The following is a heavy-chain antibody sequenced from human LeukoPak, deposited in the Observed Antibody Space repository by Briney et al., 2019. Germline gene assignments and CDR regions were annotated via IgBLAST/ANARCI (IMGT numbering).Heavy chain of an antibody. CDR2: IKPDGSDR. J-gene: IGHJ3*01. CDR1: GFTFNTYW. V-gene: IGHV3-7*01. CDR3: ARDRGKTYYYGSGSKKNAFDL. D-gene: IGHD3-10*01. Sequence: GGSLRLSCAASGFTFNTYWMNWVRQAPEKGLEWVANIKPDGSDRYYVDSVKGRFTISRDNAKNSLFLQINSLRPEDTAVYYCARDRGKTYYYGSGSKKNAFDLWGQGTMVTVSP.